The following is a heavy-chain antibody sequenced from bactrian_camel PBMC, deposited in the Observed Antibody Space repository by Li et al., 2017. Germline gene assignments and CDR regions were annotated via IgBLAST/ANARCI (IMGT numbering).Heavy chain of an antibody. V-gene: IGHV3S10*01. CDR3: TARYEFGLGACRGVGGLGF. J-gene: IGHJ6*01. Sequence: DVQLVESGGSSVRAGGSLRLSCAVSVSSANDYCLGWFRQASGKEREWVASLDSDGRLNYADSVKGRFTISKDNRKNILYLQMNSLTPGDTAMYYCTARYEFGLGACRGVGGLGFWGQGTQVTVS. D-gene: IGHD1*01. CDR2: LDSDGRL. CDR1: VSSANDYC.